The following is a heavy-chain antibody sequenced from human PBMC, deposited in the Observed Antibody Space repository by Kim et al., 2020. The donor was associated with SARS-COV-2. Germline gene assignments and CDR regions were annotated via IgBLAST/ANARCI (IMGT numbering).Heavy chain of an antibody. V-gene: IGHV1-18*04. Sequence: ASVKVSCKASGYTFTSYGISWVRQAPGQGLEWMGWISAYNGNTNYAQKLQGRVTMTTHTSTSTAYMELRSLRSDDTAVYYCARVEVVPAATCFDYWGQGTLVTVSS. J-gene: IGHJ4*02. CDR2: ISAYNGNT. CDR1: GYTFTSYG. D-gene: IGHD2-2*01. CDR3: ARVEVVPAATCFDY.